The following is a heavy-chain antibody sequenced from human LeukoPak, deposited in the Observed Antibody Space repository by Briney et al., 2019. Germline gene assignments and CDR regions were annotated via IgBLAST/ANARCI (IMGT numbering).Heavy chain of an antibody. CDR1: GFTFSDYY. CDR2: ISSSGSTI. V-gene: IGHV3-11*01. J-gene: IGHJ4*02. D-gene: IGHD5-24*01. Sequence: GGSLRLSCAASGFTFSDYYMSWVRQAPGKGMEWGSYISSSGSTIYYADSVKGRFTISSDNAKNPLYLQMNSLRAEDTAVYYCARGLGMATTYYFDYWGQGTLVTVSS. CDR3: ARGLGMATTYYFDY.